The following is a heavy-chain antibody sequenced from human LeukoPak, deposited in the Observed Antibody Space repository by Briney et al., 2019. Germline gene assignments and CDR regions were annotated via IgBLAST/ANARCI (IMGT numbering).Heavy chain of an antibody. Sequence: PGGSLRLSCAASGFTFSSYSMNWVRQAPGKGLEWVSSISSSSSYIYYADSVKGRFTISRDNAKNSLYLQMNSLRAEGTAVYYCARGGIHCSSTSCESYYGMDVWGQGTTVTVSS. CDR2: ISSSSSYI. J-gene: IGHJ6*02. D-gene: IGHD2-2*01. CDR1: GFTFSSYS. CDR3: ARGGIHCSSTSCESYYGMDV. V-gene: IGHV3-21*01.